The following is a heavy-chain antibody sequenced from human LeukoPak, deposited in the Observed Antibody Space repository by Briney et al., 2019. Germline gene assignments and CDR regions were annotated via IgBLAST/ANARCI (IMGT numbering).Heavy chain of an antibody. D-gene: IGHD5-18*01. J-gene: IGHJ5*02. CDR1: GFSVSNSY. CDR2: IYSGGGT. Sequence: GGSLRLSCAASGFSVSNSYMSWVRQAPGKGLDWVSVIYSGGGTFHSDSVKGRFTISRDNSKNTLYLQMNSLRAEDTAVYYCARDNWGDGNSYGYEYNWFDPWGQGTLVTVSS. CDR3: ARDNWGDGNSYGYEYNWFDP. V-gene: IGHV3-53*05.